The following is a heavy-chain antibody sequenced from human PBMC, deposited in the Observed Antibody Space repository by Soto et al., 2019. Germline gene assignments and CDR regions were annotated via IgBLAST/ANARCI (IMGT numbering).Heavy chain of an antibody. V-gene: IGHV4-39*01. Sequence: QLQLQESGPGLVKPSETLSLTCTVTGDSFSRSTYYWGWIRQPPGKGLAWIGSIYYSGSTYYNPSLGSRVTISIDTSKKQFSLKLRSVTAADTAVYYCARQTHPPEFFTYYYYYMDVWGKGTTVTVSS. D-gene: IGHD3-10*01. J-gene: IGHJ6*03. CDR2: IYYSGST. CDR3: ARQTHPPEFFTYYYYYMDV. CDR1: GDSFSRSTYY.